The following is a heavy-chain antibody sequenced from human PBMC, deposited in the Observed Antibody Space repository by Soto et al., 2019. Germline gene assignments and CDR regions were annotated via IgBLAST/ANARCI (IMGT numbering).Heavy chain of an antibody. D-gene: IGHD6-6*01. Sequence: GESLKISCKVSGYSFTSYWIGWVRQMPGKGLEWMGIIYPGDSDTRYSPSFQGQVTISADKSISTAYLQWSSLKASDTAMYYCASSPYSSLSYYYGMDVWGQGTTVTVSS. CDR3: ASSPYSSLSYYYGMDV. J-gene: IGHJ6*02. V-gene: IGHV5-51*01. CDR1: GYSFTSYW. CDR2: IYPGDSDT.